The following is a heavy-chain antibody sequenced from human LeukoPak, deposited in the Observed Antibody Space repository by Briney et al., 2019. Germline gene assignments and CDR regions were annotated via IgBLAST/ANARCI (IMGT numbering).Heavy chain of an antibody. J-gene: IGHJ3*01. CDR1: GGTFSSYA. D-gene: IGHD2-15*01. Sequence: SVKVSCKASGGTFSSYAISWVRQAPGQGLEWMGGIIPIFGTANYAQKFQGRVTITTDESTSTAYMELSSLRSEDTAVYYCARVYCSGGSCYSAFDVWGQGTMVTVSS. CDR3: ARVYCSGGSCYSAFDV. V-gene: IGHV1-69*05. CDR2: IIPIFGTA.